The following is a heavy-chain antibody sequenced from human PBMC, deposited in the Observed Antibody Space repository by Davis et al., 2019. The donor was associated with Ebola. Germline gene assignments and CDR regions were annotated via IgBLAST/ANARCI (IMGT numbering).Heavy chain of an antibody. J-gene: IGHJ4*02. CDR1: GYSFTSYW. V-gene: IGHV5-51*01. CDR2: IFPGDSDT. D-gene: IGHD2/OR15-2a*01. Sequence: GESLKISCKGSGYSFTSYWIVWVRQMPGKGLECMGIIFPGDSDTRYSPSFEGQVTISVDRSISTAYLQWSSLKASDIAMYYCARQESLYGSSDYWGQGTLVTVSS. CDR3: ARQESLYGSSDY.